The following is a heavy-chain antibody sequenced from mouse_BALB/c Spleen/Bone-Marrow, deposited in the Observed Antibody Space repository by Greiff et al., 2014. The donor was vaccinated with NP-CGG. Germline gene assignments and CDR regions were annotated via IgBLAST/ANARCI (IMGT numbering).Heavy chain of an antibody. CDR3: ARGYYDYVYAMDY. CDR1: GFNIKDTY. V-gene: IGHV14-3*02. D-gene: IGHD2-4*01. Sequence: EVKLLESGAELVKPGASVKLSCTASGFNIKDTYMHWVKQRPEQGLEWIGRIDPANGNTKYDPKFQGKATITADTSAYTAYLQLSSLTSEDTAVYYCARGYYDYVYAMDYWGQGTSVTVPS. J-gene: IGHJ4*01. CDR2: IDPANGNT.